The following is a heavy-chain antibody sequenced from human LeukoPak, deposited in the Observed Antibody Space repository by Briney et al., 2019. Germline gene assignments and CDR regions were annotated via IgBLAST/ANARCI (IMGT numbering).Heavy chain of an antibody. V-gene: IGHV6-1*01. CDR3: ARDPAYNYGMDV. D-gene: IGHD2-2*01. CDR1: GASVSSHTYP. J-gene: IGHJ6*02. CDR2: TYCRSKWYH. Sequence: SHALSLTCSISGASVSSHTYPLNWIRQSPSKGLEWLGRTYCRSKWYHDDALSEERRISFLADTFKNQFSLQLSSVTPEDTAVYYCARDPAYNYGMDVWGQGTTVTVSS.